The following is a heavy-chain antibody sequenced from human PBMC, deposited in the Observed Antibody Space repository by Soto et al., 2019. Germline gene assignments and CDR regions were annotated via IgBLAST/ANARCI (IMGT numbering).Heavy chain of an antibody. V-gene: IGHV1-2*02. CDR1: GYTFTGYY. D-gene: IGHD1-26*01. CDR3: AKGGAIVAAGTRVYPYNAMDV. CDR2: INPNSGDT. Sequence: ASVKVSCKASGYTFTGYYVHWVRQAPGQGLEWMGWINPNSGDTYLAQRFQGRVTMNRDTSIGTAYMELRGLTSDDTAEYYCAKGGAIVAAGTRVYPYNAMDVWGQGTTVTVSS. J-gene: IGHJ6*02.